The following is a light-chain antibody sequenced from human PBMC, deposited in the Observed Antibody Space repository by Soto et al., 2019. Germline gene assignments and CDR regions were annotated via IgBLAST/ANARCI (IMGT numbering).Light chain of an antibody. Sequence: QSVLTQPPSASGSPGQSVTISCTGTSSDVGGYNFVSWYQQHPGKAPKLMIYEVSERPSGVPDRFSGSKSGNTASLTVSGLQDEDEADYYCSSYAGSNIVVFGGRTQLTVL. J-gene: IGLJ2*01. CDR2: EVS. V-gene: IGLV2-8*01. CDR1: SSDVGGYNF. CDR3: SSYAGSNIVV.